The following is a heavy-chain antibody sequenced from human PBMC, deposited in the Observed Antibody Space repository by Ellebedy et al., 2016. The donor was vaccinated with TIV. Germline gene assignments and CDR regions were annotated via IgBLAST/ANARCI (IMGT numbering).Heavy chain of an antibody. Sequence: GGSLRLSCAASGFTFSSYSMNWVRQAPGKGLEWVSYISSSSSTIYYADSVKGRFTISRDNVKNSLYLQMNSLRTEDTAVYYCAREYYDILTGYHPLYYYYAMDVWGQGTTVTVSS. CDR1: GFTFSSYS. J-gene: IGHJ6*02. D-gene: IGHD3-9*01. CDR3: AREYYDILTGYHPLYYYYAMDV. CDR2: ISSSSSTI. V-gene: IGHV3-48*04.